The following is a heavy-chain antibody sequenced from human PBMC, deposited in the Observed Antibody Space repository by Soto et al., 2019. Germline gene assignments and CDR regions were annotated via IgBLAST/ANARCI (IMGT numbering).Heavy chain of an antibody. CDR2: ISGSGGST. Sequence: TGGSLRLSCVASGFTFSSYAMTWVRQAPGKGLEWVSGISGSGGSTYHADSVKGRFTISRDNSKNTLYLQMNSLRAEDTALYYCASSIVATHYFDCWGQGTPVTVSS. CDR3: ASSIVATHYFDC. V-gene: IGHV3-23*01. D-gene: IGHD5-12*01. J-gene: IGHJ4*02. CDR1: GFTFSSYA.